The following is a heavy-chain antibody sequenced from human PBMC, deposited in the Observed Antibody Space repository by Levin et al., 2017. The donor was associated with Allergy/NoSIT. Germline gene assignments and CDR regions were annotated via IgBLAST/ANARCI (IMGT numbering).Heavy chain of an antibody. CDR3: ARRKVVIPYYFDS. CDR2: IYYSGRT. D-gene: IGHD3-22*01. Sequence: SETLSLTCTVSGGSISSSTYYWGWIRQPPGTGLEWIGSIYYSGRTYHNPSLKSRVTISVDTPKNQFSLRLRSVTAADTAVYYCARRKVVIPYYFDSWGQGTLVTVSS. V-gene: IGHV4-39*01. CDR1: GGSISSSTYY. J-gene: IGHJ4*02.